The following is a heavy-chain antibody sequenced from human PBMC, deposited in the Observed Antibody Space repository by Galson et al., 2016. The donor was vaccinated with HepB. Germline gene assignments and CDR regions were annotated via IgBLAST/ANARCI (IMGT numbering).Heavy chain of an antibody. CDR3: ARGNGGKGSLDY. J-gene: IGHJ4*02. CDR1: GFSFSYYP. V-gene: IGHV3-30-3*01. Sequence: SLRLSCAASGFSFSYYPMHWVRQAPDKGLEWVAIVSNDGNFRFYADSVKGRFTISRANFNNTLFLQMNSLRDEDTAIYYCARGNGGKGSLDYWGQGTLVTVSS. D-gene: IGHD4-23*01. CDR2: VSNDGNFR.